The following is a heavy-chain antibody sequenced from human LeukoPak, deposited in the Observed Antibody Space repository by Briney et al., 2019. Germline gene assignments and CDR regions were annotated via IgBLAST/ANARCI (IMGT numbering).Heavy chain of an antibody. CDR3: ARHAGCSGDSCFSGFPDC. Sequence: KSSETLSLTCTVSGGSISSYYWSWIRQPPGKGLEWVGYISYSGSTKYNPSLKSRVSISVDTSKTQFSLKLSSVTAADTAVYYCARHAGCSGDSCFSGFPDCWGQGTLVTASS. D-gene: IGHD2-15*01. CDR1: GGSISSYY. V-gene: IGHV4-59*08. J-gene: IGHJ4*02. CDR2: ISYSGST.